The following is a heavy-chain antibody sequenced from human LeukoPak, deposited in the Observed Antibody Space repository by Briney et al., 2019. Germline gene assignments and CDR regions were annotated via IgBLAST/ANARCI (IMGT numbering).Heavy chain of an antibody. V-gene: IGHV1-2*02. CDR2: INPNSGGT. Sequence: ASMKVSCKASGYTFTGYYMHWVRQAPGQGLEWMGWINPNSGGTNYAQKFQGRVTMTRDTSISTAYMELSRLRSDDTAVYYCARAPHSMVRGVIYDYWGQGTLVTVSS. D-gene: IGHD3-10*01. J-gene: IGHJ4*02. CDR1: GYTFTGYY. CDR3: ARAPHSMVRGVIYDY.